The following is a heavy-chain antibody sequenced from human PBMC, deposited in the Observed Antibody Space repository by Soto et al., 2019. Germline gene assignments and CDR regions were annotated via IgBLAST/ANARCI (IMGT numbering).Heavy chain of an antibody. Sequence: PSETLSLTCAVYGGSFSGYYWSWIRQPPGKGLEWIGEINHSGSTNYNPSLKSRVTISVDTSKNQFSLKLSSVTAADTAVYYCETYDNVDYWGQGTLVTVSS. CDR3: ETYDNVDY. V-gene: IGHV4-34*01. D-gene: IGHD3-9*01. J-gene: IGHJ4*02. CDR1: GGSFSGYY. CDR2: INHSGST.